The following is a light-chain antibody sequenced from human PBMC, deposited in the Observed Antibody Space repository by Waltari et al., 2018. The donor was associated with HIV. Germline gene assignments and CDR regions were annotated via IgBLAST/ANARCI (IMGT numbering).Light chain of an antibody. CDR3: NSYTSTSPLVI. J-gene: IGLJ2*01. V-gene: IGLV2-14*01. Sequence: QSALTQPASVSGSPGQSITISCTGTNSDIAAYDLVSWYQQHPGKAPKLLIYGVMGRPAGVSSRFSGSKSGNTASLTISGLQAEDEADYYCNSYTSTSPLVIFGGGTKVTVL. CDR1: NSDIAAYDL. CDR2: GVM.